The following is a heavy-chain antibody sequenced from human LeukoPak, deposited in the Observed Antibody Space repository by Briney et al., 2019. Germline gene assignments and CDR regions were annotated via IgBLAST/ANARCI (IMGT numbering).Heavy chain of an antibody. Sequence: GGSLRLSCTASGFTFGDYAMSWVRQAPGKGLEWVGFIRSKAYGGTTEYAASVKGRFTISRDDSKSIAYLQMNSLKTEGTAVYYCTRYYYYYYYMDVWGKGTTVTISS. J-gene: IGHJ6*03. V-gene: IGHV3-49*04. CDR3: TRYYYYYYYMDV. CDR2: IRSKAYGGTT. CDR1: GFTFGDYA.